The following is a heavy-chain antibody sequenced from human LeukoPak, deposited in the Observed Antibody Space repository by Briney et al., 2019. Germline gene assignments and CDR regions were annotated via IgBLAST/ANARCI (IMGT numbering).Heavy chain of an antibody. D-gene: IGHD6-19*01. CDR1: GFXFSSYG. J-gene: IGHJ3*01. CDR3: AKDSDIAVAGSDDALDV. CDR2: ISFDGSIE. V-gene: IGHV3-30*18. Sequence: GGSLRLSCAASGFXFSSYGMHWVRQTPGKGLEWVARISFDGSIEYYVDSVKGRFTISRDNSKNTLFLQMNSLRPEDTAVYYCAKDSDIAVAGSDDALDVWGQGTMVTVSS.